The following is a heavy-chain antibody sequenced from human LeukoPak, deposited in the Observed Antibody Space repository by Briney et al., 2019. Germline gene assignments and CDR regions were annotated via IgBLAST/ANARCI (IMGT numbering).Heavy chain of an antibody. V-gene: IGHV4-34*01. Sequence: PSETLSLTCAVYGGSFSGYYWSWIRQPPGKGLEWIGEINHSGSTNYNPSLKSRVTISVDTSKNQFSLKLSSVTAADTAVYYCARLGGWGSHPPSWGQGTLVTVSS. D-gene: IGHD3-16*01. J-gene: IGHJ5*02. CDR2: INHSGST. CDR1: GGSFSGYY. CDR3: ARLGGWGSHPPS.